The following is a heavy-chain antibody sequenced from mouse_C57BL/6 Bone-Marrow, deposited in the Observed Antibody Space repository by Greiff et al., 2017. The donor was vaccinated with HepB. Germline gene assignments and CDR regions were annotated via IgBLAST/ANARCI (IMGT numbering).Heavy chain of an antibody. CDR3: ARSYYGYGGYAMDY. CDR1: GYTFTDYY. CDR2: IYPGSGNT. J-gene: IGHJ4*01. Sequence: QVQLQQSGAELVRPGASVKLSCKASGYTFTDYYINWVKQRPGQGLEWIARIYPGSGNTYYNEKFKGKATLTAEKSSSTAYMQLSSLTSEDSAVYFCARSYYGYGGYAMDYWGQGTSVTVSS. D-gene: IGHD2-9*01. V-gene: IGHV1-76*01.